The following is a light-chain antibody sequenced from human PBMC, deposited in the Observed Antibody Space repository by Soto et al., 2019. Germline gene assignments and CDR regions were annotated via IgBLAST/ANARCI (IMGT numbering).Light chain of an antibody. Sequence: DIQMTQSPSTLSASVGDRITITCRATQRISGWLAWYQQKPGTAPKLLIYEASTLNIGVPSRFSGSGYGTEFTLTIASLQPDDFATYYCQQYNTYSRTFGQGTKMEIK. V-gene: IGKV1-5*03. J-gene: IGKJ1*01. CDR1: QRISGW. CDR3: QQYNTYSRT. CDR2: EAS.